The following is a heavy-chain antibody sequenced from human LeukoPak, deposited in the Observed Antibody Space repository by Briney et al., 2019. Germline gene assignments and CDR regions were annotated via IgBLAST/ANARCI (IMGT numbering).Heavy chain of an antibody. J-gene: IGHJ4*02. CDR3: ARSRTVGWLDY. V-gene: IGHV4-59*01. Sequence: SETLSLTCTVSGGSISSYYWSWLRQPPGKGREWIGYIYYSGSTNYNPSLKSRVTISVDTSKNQFSLKLSSVTAADTAVYYCARSRTVGWLDYWGQGTLVTVSS. CDR1: GGSISSYY. D-gene: IGHD3/OR15-3a*01. CDR2: IYYSGST.